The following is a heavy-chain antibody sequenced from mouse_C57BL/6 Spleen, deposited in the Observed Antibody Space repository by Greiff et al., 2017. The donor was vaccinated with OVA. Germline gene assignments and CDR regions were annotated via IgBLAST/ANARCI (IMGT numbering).Heavy chain of an antibody. CDR3: ARGGITALFDY. CDR1: GFTFSDYY. D-gene: IGHD2-4*01. Sequence: DVQLVESEGGLVQPGSSMKLSCTASGFTFSDYYMAWVRQVPEKGLEWVANINYDGSSTYYLDSLKSRFIISRDNAKNILYLQMSSLKSEDTATYYCARGGITALFDYWGQGTTLTVSS. CDR2: INYDGSST. J-gene: IGHJ2*01. V-gene: IGHV5-16*01.